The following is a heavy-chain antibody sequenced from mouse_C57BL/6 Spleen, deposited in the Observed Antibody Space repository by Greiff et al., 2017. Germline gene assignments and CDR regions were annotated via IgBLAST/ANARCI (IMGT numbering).Heavy chain of an antibody. J-gene: IGHJ3*01. CDR2: IRSKSNNYAT. V-gene: IGHV10-1*01. CDR1: GFSFNTYA. CDR3: VRQGDCYSFAY. Sequence: EVKLVESGGGLVQPKGSLKLSCAASGFSFNTYAMNWVRQAPGKGLEWVARIRSKSNNYATYYADSVKDRFTISRDDSESMLYLQMNNLKTEDTAMYYCVRQGDCYSFAYWGQGTLVTVSA. D-gene: IGHD2-3*01.